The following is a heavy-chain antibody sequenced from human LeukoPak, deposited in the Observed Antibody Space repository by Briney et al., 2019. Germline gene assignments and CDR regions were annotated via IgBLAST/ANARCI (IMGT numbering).Heavy chain of an antibody. CDR2: ISFDGGNR. CDR1: GFTFSSYA. D-gene: IGHD2-8*02. V-gene: IGHV3-30*04. CDR3: AKDLAGGNVPDS. Sequence: GGSLRLSCAASGFTFSSYAMHWVRQAPGKGLEWVALISFDGGNRYYADSVKGRFTISRDSSKNTLYLHMSNLRAEDTALYYCAKDLAGGNVPDSWGQGTLVTVYS. J-gene: IGHJ4*02.